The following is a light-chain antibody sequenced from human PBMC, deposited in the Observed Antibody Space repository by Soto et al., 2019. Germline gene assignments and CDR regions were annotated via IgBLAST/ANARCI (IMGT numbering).Light chain of an antibody. CDR2: EVS. CDR3: SSHTSSSIWV. CDR1: SSDVGDYNF. V-gene: IGLV2-14*03. Sequence: QSALTQPASVSGSPGQSITISCTGTSSDVGDYNFVSWYQQLPGKAPTLMIYEVSHRPSGVSNRFSGSKSGNTASLTISGLLAEDEAHYYCSSHTSSSIWVFGGGTKLTVL. J-gene: IGLJ3*02.